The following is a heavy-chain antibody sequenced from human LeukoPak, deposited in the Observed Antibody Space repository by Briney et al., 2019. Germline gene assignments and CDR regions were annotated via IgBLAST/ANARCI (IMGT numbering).Heavy chain of an antibody. CDR3: AKSVVVITFRFDD. J-gene: IGHJ4*02. D-gene: IGHD2-15*01. Sequence: RSGGSLRLSCAASGFTFSSYAMSWVRQAPGKGLEWVSAISGSGGSTYYADSVKGRFTISRDNSKNTLYLQMNSLRAEDTAVYYSAKSVVVITFRFDDWGQGALVTVSS. V-gene: IGHV3-23*01. CDR2: ISGSGGST. CDR1: GFTFSSYA.